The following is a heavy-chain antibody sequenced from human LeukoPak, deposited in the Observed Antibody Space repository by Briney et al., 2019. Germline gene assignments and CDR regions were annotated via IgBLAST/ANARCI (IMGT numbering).Heavy chain of an antibody. J-gene: IGHJ4*02. D-gene: IGHD6-6*01. CDR3: AREERSTSGYYFND. V-gene: IGHV3-21*01. CDR1: GFTFSSYS. Sequence: GGSLRLSCAASGFTFSSYSMNWVRQAPGKGLEWVSSISSNSKIYYADSVKGRFTISRDNAKNSLYLQMNSRRAEDTAVYYCAREERSTSGYYFNDWGQGALVTVSS. CDR2: ISSNSKI.